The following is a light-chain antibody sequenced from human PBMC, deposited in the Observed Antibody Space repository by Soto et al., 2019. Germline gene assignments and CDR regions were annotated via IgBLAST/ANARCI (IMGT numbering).Light chain of an antibody. V-gene: IGLV2-8*01. Sequence: QSALTQPPSASGSPGQSVTISCTGTSSDVGVYNYVSWYQQHPGKAPKLLIYDVSKRPSGVPDRFPGSKSGNTASLTVSGLQAEDEADFYCRSYAGSNDVVFGGGTKLTVL. CDR1: SSDVGVYNY. J-gene: IGLJ2*01. CDR2: DVS. CDR3: RSYAGSNDVV.